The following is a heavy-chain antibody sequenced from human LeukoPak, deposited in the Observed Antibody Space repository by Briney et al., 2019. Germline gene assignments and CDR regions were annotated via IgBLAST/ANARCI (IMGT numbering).Heavy chain of an antibody. D-gene: IGHD4/OR15-4a*01. V-gene: IGHV3-66*02. CDR1: GFTVSDTY. Sequence: PGGSLRLSCVASGFTVSDTYMSWVRQAPGKGLECVSVFWIDGTTHHADSVKGRFTISRDSSKNTLYLQMNGLRPEDTAVYYCATKYGENWGQGTLVTVSS. CDR3: ATKYGEN. CDR2: FWIDGTT. J-gene: IGHJ4*02.